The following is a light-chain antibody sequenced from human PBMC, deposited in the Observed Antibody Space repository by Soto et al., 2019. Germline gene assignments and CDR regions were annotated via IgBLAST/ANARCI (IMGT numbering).Light chain of an antibody. CDR2: GPS. J-gene: IGKJ2*02. CDR1: QSVSAN. V-gene: IGKV3D-15*01. Sequence: EIVMTQSPATLSVSPGERATLSCRASQSVSANLAWYQQKPGQAPRLLIYGPSTRATGIPARFSGGGSGTEFTLTISSLQSEDFAVYYCQQYNNWPPGTFGQGTKLEI. CDR3: QQYNNWPPGT.